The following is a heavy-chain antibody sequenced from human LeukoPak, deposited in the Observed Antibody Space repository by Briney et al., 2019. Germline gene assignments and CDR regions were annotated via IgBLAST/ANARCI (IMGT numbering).Heavy chain of an antibody. CDR1: GFTFSSYT. D-gene: IGHD3-16*01. CDR2: ISQTGTTE. V-gene: IGHV3-48*04. J-gene: IGHJ6*04. CDR3: ARDSSLHYEDYCYYFMDV. Sequence: GGSLRLSCVASGFTFSSYTFIWVRQAPGMGPEWISYISQTGTTEDYADSVKGRFTISRDNAQNTLYLQMSSLRPDDTAVYFCARDSSLHYEDYCYYFMDVWGRGTAVTVSS.